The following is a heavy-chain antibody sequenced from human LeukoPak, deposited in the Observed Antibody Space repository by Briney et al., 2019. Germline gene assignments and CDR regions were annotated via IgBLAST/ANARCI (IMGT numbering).Heavy chain of an antibody. J-gene: IGHJ4*02. Sequence: PGGSLRLSCAASGFIFSSYWMHWVRQAPGKGLEWVSRISSEGSSTTYADSVKGRFTISRDNAKNTLYLQMSSLRAEDTAVYYCARSYYGSGSYSQSDYWGQGTLVTVSS. CDR1: GFIFSSYW. V-gene: IGHV3-74*01. D-gene: IGHD3-10*01. CDR3: ARSYYGSGSYSQSDY. CDR2: ISSEGSST.